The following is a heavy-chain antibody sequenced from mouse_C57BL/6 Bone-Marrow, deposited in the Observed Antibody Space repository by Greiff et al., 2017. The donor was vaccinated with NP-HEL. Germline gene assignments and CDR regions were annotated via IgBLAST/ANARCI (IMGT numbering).Heavy chain of an antibody. V-gene: IGHV1-80*01. CDR1: GYAFSSYW. Sequence: VQLQQSGAELVKPGASVKISCKASGYAFSSYWMNWVKQRPGKGLEWIGQIYPGDGDTNYNGKFKGKATLTADKSSSTAYMQLSSLTSEDSAVYFCAREVATEGYYFDYWGQGTTLTVSS. CDR3: AREVATEGYYFDY. D-gene: IGHD1-1*01. CDR2: IYPGDGDT. J-gene: IGHJ2*01.